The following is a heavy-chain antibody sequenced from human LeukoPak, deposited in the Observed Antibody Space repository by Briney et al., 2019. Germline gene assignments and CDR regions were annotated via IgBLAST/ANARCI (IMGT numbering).Heavy chain of an antibody. D-gene: IGHD3-10*01. V-gene: IGHV4-38-2*02. CDR3: AREGITMVRGVHGGGFDY. CDR1: GYSISSGYY. Sequence: SETLSLTCTVSGYSISSGYYWGWIRQPSGKGLEWIGSIYHSGSTYYNPSLKSRVTISVDRSKNQFSLKLSSVTAADTAVYYCAREGITMVRGVHGGGFDYWGQGTLVTVSS. CDR2: IYHSGST. J-gene: IGHJ4*02.